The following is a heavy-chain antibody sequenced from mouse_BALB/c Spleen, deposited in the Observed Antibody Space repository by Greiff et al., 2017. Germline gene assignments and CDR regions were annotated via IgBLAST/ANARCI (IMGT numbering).Heavy chain of an antibody. CDR1: GFSLTSYG. V-gene: IGHV2-9*02. CDR3: ARGLCGTGAMDY. CDR2: IWDGGST. J-gene: IGHJ4*01. Sequence: QVQLKQSGPGLVAPSQSLSITCTVSGFSLTSYGVHWVRQPPGKGLEWLGVIWDGGSTNYNSALMSRLSISKDNSKSQLFLKMNSLQTDDTAMYYCARGLCGTGAMDYWGQGTSVTVSS. D-gene: IGHD6-1*01.